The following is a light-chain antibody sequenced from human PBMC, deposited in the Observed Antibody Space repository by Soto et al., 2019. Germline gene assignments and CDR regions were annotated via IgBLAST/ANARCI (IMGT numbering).Light chain of an antibody. J-gene: IGKJ1*01. V-gene: IGKV1-5*01. CDR2: DAS. Sequence: DIQMTQSPSTLSASVGDRVTITCRASQSIRSLLAWYQQKPGKAPKVLIYDASSLGSGVPSRFSGSGSGTEFTLTISNLQPDDFATYYCQQYDSYSSGPFGQGTKVDIK. CDR3: QQYDSYSSGP. CDR1: QSIRSL.